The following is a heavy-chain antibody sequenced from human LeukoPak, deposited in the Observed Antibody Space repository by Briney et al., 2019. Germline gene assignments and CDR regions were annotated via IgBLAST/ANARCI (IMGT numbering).Heavy chain of an antibody. CDR3: ARHRSGSLLFLHMDV. CDR2: IYTSGST. CDR1: GGSISSYY. D-gene: IGHD3-10*01. Sequence: PSETLSLTCTVSGGSISSYYWSWIRQPPGKGLEWIGYIYTSGSTNYNPSLKSRVTISVDTSKSQFSLKLSSVTAADTAVYYCARHRSGSLLFLHMDVWGKGTTVTVSS. J-gene: IGHJ6*03. V-gene: IGHV4-4*09.